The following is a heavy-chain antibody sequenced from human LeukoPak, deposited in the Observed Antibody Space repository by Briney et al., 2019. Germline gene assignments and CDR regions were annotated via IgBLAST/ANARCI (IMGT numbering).Heavy chain of an antibody. CDR3: ARDGYSYGRFDY. D-gene: IGHD5-18*01. CDR1: GFTFSSYS. CDR2: ITSISTCI. J-gene: IGHJ4*02. Sequence: GGSLRLSCAASGFTFSSYSMNWVRQAPGKGLEWVSSITSISTCIYYADSVKGRFTISRDNAKNSLYLQMNSLRAEDTAVYYCARDGYSYGRFDYWGQGTLVTVSS. V-gene: IGHV3-21*01.